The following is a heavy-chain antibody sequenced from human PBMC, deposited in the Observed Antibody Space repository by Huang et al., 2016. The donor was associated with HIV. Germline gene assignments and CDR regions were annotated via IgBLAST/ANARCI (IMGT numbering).Heavy chain of an antibody. CDR2: INTYNANT. CDR3: ARDGYNWGFGDY. Sequence: QVHLVQSGVEVKKPGASVKVSCKASGYSFSSYGVTWVRQAPGQGLEWMGRINTYNANTNYARKVQGRVTLTTDTSTTTAYMELRSLTSDDTAVYYCARDGYNWGFGDYWGQGTLVTVSS. D-gene: IGHD1-1*01. V-gene: IGHV1-18*04. CDR1: GYSFSSYG. J-gene: IGHJ4*02.